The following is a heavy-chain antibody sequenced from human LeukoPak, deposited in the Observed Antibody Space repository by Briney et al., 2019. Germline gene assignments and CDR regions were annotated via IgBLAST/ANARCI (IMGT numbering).Heavy chain of an antibody. V-gene: IGHV4-39*01. Sequence: SETLSLTCTVSGGSISSSSDSWGWIRQPPGKGLEWIGIVYNSGTTFYNPSLKSRVTISVDTSKNQFSLNLSSVTAADTAVYYCATTTQYYSSFRPGKEHWFDPWGQGTLVTVSS. CDR2: VYNSGTT. D-gene: IGHD3-10*01. J-gene: IGHJ5*02. CDR1: GGSISSSSDS. CDR3: ATTTQYYSSFRPGKEHWFDP.